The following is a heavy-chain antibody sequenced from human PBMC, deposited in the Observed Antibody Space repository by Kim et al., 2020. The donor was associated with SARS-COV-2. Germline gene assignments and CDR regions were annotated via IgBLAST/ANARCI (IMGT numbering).Heavy chain of an antibody. Sequence: GGSLRLSCAASGFTVYNNYMNWVRQAPGKGLEWVSVIYSGGETYYADSVKGRFTISRDDSKKTLFLHLSSLRADDTALYYCAKSGMAMAGQGVAFDIWGRGTMVTVSS. CDR2: IYSGGET. V-gene: IGHV3-53*01. D-gene: IGHD6-19*01. J-gene: IGHJ3*02. CDR3: AKSGMAMAGQGVAFDI. CDR1: GFTVYNNY.